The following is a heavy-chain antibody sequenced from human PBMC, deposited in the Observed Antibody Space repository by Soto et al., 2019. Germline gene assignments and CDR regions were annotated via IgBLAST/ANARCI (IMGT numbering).Heavy chain of an antibody. Sequence: PGGSLRLSCAASGFTFSSYAMSWVRQAPGKGLKWVTAISGSGGSTYYADSVKGRFTISRDNSKNTLYLQMNSLRVEDTALYYCAKGLSSSWTFDYWGQGILVTVSS. D-gene: IGHD6-13*01. CDR1: GFTFSSYA. CDR3: AKGLSSSWTFDY. V-gene: IGHV3-23*01. J-gene: IGHJ4*02. CDR2: ISGSGGST.